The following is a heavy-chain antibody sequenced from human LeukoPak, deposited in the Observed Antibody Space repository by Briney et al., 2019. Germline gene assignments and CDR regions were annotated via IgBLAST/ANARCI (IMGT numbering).Heavy chain of an antibody. Sequence: PSETLSLTCTVSGGSISTYQWSWIRQPAGKGLEWIGRIYTSGSTSYSPSLKSRVSISVHKSKSQFSLKLSSVTAADTAVYYCARDLEHCDSTSCHNWFDPWGQGTLVTVSS. CDR1: GGSISTYQ. J-gene: IGHJ5*02. CDR3: ARDLEHCDSTSCHNWFDP. D-gene: IGHD2-2*01. CDR2: IYTSGST. V-gene: IGHV4-4*07.